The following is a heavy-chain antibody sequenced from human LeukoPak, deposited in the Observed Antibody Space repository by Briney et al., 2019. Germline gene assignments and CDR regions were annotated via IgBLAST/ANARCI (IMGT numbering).Heavy chain of an antibody. V-gene: IGHV1-18*01. J-gene: IGHJ1*01. D-gene: IGHD5-18*01. CDR2: ISAYNGNT. Sequence: ASVKVSCKASGGTFSSYAISWVRQAPGQGLEWMGWISAYNGNTNYAQKLQGRVTMTTDTSTSTAYMELRSLRSDDTAVYYCAREEYSSEVQHWGQGTLVTVSS. CDR1: GGTFSSYA. CDR3: AREEYSSEVQH.